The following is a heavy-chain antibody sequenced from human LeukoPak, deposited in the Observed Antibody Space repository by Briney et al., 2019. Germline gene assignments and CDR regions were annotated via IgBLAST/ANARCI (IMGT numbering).Heavy chain of an antibody. CDR3: AHRRGYYDSSGYYSGHFDF. CDR1: GFSLSTSGVG. Sequence: SGPTLVKPTQTLTLTCTFSGFSLSTSGVGVGWIRQPPGKALEWLALFYWDDDKRYSPSLKSRLTITKDTSKNQVVLTMTNMDPVDTATYFCAHRRGYYDSSGYYSGHFDFWGQGTLVTVSS. V-gene: IGHV2-5*02. J-gene: IGHJ4*02. CDR2: FYWDDDK. D-gene: IGHD3-22*01.